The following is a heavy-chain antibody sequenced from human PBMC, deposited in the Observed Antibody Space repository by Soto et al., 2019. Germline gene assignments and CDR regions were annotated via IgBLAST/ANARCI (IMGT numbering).Heavy chain of an antibody. Sequence: SVKVSCKASGGTFSSYAISWVRQAPGQGLEWMGGIIPIFGTANYAQKFQGRVTITADESTSTAYMELSSLRSEDTAVYYCARDHYYDSSGYFVYWGQGTLVTVS. CDR1: GGTFSSYA. CDR3: ARDHYYDSSGYFVY. V-gene: IGHV1-69*13. CDR2: IIPIFGTA. D-gene: IGHD3-22*01. J-gene: IGHJ4*02.